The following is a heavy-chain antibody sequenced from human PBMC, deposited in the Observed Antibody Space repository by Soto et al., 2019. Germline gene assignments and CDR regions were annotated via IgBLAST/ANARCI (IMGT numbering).Heavy chain of an antibody. V-gene: IGHV1-18*01. J-gene: IGHJ5*02. CDR3: ARHHGPTTSEDWFDP. CDR1: GYTFFTYD. CDR2: ISTYSGDT. D-gene: IGHD5-12*01. Sequence: QVHLVQSGVEVKTPGASVKVSCQASGYTFFTYDISWVRQAPGQGREWMGGISTYSGDTKYAKKFQGRVTMTTDTSTTTAYMEVRSLRSVYTAVYYCARHHGPTTSEDWFDPWGQGTLVTVSS.